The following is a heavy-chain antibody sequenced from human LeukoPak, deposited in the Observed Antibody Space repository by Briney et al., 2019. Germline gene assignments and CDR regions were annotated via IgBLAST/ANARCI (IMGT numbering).Heavy chain of an antibody. CDR1: GYTFTGYY. J-gene: IGHJ4*02. CDR3: ARDGEEMATTPLDY. Sequence: ASVKVSCKASGYTFTGYYMHWVRQAPGQGLEWMGWINPNSGGTNYAQKFQGRATMTWDTSISTAYMELSRLRSDDTAVYCCARDGEEMATTPLDYWGQGTLVTVSS. D-gene: IGHD5-24*01. V-gene: IGHV1-2*02. CDR2: INPNSGGT.